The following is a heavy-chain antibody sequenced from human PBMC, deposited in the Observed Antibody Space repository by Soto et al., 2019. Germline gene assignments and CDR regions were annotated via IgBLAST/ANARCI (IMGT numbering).Heavy chain of an antibody. CDR1: GFNVRSDW. CDR2: IKEDGSEI. Sequence: PGGSLRLSCAVSGFNVRSDWMSWVRQAPGKGLEWVASIKEDGSEIYYLQSVRGRLAISRDSAGNALQLAMNYLSAEDTATYFCARDIGFDYVNWGQGTLVTVSS. D-gene: IGHD3-16*01. V-gene: IGHV3-7*01. J-gene: IGHJ4*02. CDR3: ARDIGFDYVN.